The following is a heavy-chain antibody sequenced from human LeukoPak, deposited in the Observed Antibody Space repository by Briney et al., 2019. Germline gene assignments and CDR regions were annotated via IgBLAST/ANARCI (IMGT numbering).Heavy chain of an antibody. CDR1: GYPISSGYY. D-gene: IGHD6-19*01. CDR3: ARSGASSSGWPFDY. J-gene: IGHJ4*02. V-gene: IGHV4-38-2*02. Sequence: SETLSLTCTVSGYPISSGYYWGWIRQPPGKGLEWIGNIYHDGSTYYNPSLKSRVTISVDTSKNQFSLKLSSVTAADTAVYHCARSGASSSGWPFDYWGQGTLVTVSS. CDR2: IYHDGST.